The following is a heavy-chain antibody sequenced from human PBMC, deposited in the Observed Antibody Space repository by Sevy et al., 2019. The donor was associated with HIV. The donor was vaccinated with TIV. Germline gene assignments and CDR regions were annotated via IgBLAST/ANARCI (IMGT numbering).Heavy chain of an antibody. D-gene: IGHD3-22*01. V-gene: IGHV1-24*01. CDR1: GSTLTKLS. J-gene: IGHJ4*02. Sequence: ASVKVSCKVSGSTLTKLSMHWVRQAPGKELEWMATFDPEDGETIYAQKFQGRVTMTEDTSTDTAYMELSSLRSEDTAVYYCATTKDYYDSSGYPFDDWSQGTLVTVSS. CDR2: FDPEDGET. CDR3: ATTKDYYDSSGYPFDD.